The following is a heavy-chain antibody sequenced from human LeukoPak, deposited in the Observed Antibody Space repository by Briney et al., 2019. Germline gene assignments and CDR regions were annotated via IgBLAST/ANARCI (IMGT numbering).Heavy chain of an antibody. CDR1: GGSISSGGYS. CDR2: IYHSGGT. Sequence: SQTLSLTCAVSGGSISSGGYSWSWIRQPPGKALEWIGYIYHSGGTYYNPSLKSRVTISVDRFKNQFSPRLSSVTAADTAVYYCAREGGSGNIDYWGQGTLVTVSS. V-gene: IGHV4-30-2*01. J-gene: IGHJ4*02. D-gene: IGHD3-10*01. CDR3: AREGGSGNIDY.